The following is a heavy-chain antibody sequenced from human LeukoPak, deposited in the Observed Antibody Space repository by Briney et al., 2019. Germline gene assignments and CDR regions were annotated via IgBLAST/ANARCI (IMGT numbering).Heavy chain of an antibody. CDR3: AKDPSRGGSY. CDR2: IRYDGSNK. D-gene: IGHD1-26*01. CDR1: GFTVSSNY. Sequence: GGSLRLSCAASGFTVSSNYMSWVRQAPGKGLEWVAFIRYDGSNKYYADSVKGRFTISRDNSKNTLYLQMNSLRAEDTAVYHCAKDPSRGGSYFGQGTLVTVSS. V-gene: IGHV3-30*02. J-gene: IGHJ4*02.